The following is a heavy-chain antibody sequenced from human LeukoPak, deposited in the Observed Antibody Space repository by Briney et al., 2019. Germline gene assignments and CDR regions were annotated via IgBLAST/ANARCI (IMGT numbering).Heavy chain of an antibody. CDR1: GDSISSTNYY. CDR3: ARHRRYYGSGSYYSDFDS. D-gene: IGHD3-10*01. V-gene: IGHV4-39*01. J-gene: IGHJ4*02. Sequence: PSETLSLTCTVSGDSISSTNYYRGWIRQPPGKGLEWIGSIFYSGSTYYNPSLKSPVTISADMSKNYFSLRLSSVTAADTATYYCARHRRYYGSGSYYSDFDSWGQGILVTVSS. CDR2: IFYSGST.